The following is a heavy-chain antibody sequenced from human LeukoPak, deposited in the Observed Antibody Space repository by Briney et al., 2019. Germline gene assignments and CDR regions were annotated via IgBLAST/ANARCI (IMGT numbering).Heavy chain of an antibody. CDR1: GFTFSSYA. V-gene: IGHV3-23*01. Sequence: PGGSLRLSCAASGFTFSSYAMSWVRQAPGKGLEWVSAISGSGGSTYFAGSVKGRFTISRDNSKNMVYLQMNSLRADDTAVYYCARGRQIGGTYYAYEDWGQGTLVTVSS. D-gene: IGHD1-26*01. CDR2: ISGSGGST. J-gene: IGHJ4*02. CDR3: ARGRQIGGTYYAYED.